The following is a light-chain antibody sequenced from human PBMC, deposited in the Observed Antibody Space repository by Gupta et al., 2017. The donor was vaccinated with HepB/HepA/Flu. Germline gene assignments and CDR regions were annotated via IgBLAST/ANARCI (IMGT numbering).Light chain of an antibody. CDR2: GAS. Sequence: QMTQSPSSLSASVGDRVTITCRASQNIYRYLNWYQQRPGEPPKLLIYGASSLQSGVPARFSGSGSGTDFILTISNLQPEDSATYYCQQSLKTPTFGPGTKVEIK. J-gene: IGKJ3*01. CDR1: QNIYRY. CDR3: QQSLKTPT. V-gene: IGKV1-39*01.